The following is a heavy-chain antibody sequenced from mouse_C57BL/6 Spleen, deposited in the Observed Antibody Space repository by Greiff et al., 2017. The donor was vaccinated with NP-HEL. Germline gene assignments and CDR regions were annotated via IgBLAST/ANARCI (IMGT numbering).Heavy chain of an antibody. Sequence: EVKLVESGGGLVQPKGSLKLSCAASGFSFNTYAMNWVRQAPGKGLEWVARIRSKSNNYATYYADSVKDRFTISRDDSESMLYLQMNNLKTEDTAMYYCVTSLWFYAMDYWGQGTSVTVSS. V-gene: IGHV10-1*01. J-gene: IGHJ4*01. D-gene: IGHD2-2*01. CDR3: VTSLWFYAMDY. CDR1: GFSFNTYA. CDR2: IRSKSNNYAT.